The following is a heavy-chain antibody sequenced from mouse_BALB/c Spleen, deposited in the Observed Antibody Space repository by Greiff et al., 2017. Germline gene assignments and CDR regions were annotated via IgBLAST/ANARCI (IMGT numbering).Heavy chain of an antibody. CDR3: ARDYGSSFYAMDY. CDR2: ISYSGST. CDR1: GYSITSDYA. V-gene: IGHV3-2*02. Sequence: VQLQQSGPGLVKPSQSLSLTCTVTGYSITSDYAWNWIRQFPGNKLEWMGYISYSGSTSYNPSLKSRISITRDTSKNQFFLQLNSVTTEDTATYYGARDYGSSFYAMDYWGQGTSVTVSS. J-gene: IGHJ4*01. D-gene: IGHD1-1*01.